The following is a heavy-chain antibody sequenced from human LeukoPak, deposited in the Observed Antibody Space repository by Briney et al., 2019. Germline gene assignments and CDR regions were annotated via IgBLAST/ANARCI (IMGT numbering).Heavy chain of an antibody. J-gene: IGHJ4*02. D-gene: IGHD6-13*01. CDR1: GGSISSYY. V-gene: IGHV4-59*01. Sequence: SETLSLTCTVSGGSISSYYWSWIRQPPGKGLEWIGYIYYSGSTNYNPSLKSRVTISVDTSKNQFSLKLSSVTAADTAVDYCARVSSSWYDPVDYWGQGTLVTVSS. CDR2: IYYSGST. CDR3: ARVSSSWYDPVDY.